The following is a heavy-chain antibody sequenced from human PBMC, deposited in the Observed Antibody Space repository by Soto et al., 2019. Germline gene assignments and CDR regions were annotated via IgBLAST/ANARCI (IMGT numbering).Heavy chain of an antibody. Sequence: GGSLRLSCAASGFTFSSYGMHRVRQAPGKGLEWVAVISYDGSNKYYADSVKGRFTISRDNSKNTLYLQMNSLRAEDTAVYYCNVAGNYWGQGTLVTVSS. CDR3: NVAGNY. V-gene: IGHV3-30*03. D-gene: IGHD2-15*01. CDR2: ISYDGSNK. J-gene: IGHJ4*02. CDR1: GFTFSSYG.